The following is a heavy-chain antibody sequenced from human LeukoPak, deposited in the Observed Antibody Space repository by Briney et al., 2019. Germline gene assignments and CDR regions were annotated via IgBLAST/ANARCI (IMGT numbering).Heavy chain of an antibody. D-gene: IGHD6-25*01. Sequence: GRSLRLSCAASGFTFSSYAMHWVLQAPGKGLEWVALISFDGSNKYYADSVKGRFTISRDNSKNTLYLQMNSLRVEDTAVYYCAREAATSVYFDYWGQGTLVTVPS. CDR1: GFTFSSYA. J-gene: IGHJ4*02. V-gene: IGHV3-30*04. CDR2: ISFDGSNK. CDR3: AREAATSVYFDY.